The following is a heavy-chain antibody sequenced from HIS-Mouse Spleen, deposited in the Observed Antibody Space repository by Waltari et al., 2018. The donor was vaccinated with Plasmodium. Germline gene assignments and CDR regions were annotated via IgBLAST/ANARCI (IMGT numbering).Heavy chain of an antibody. CDR1: GYTFPVYY. CDR2: INPNSGGT. CDR3: ARWGVDAFDI. D-gene: IGHD3-16*01. J-gene: IGHJ3*02. V-gene: IGHV1-2*02. Sequence: QVQLVQPGAEVKKPGSSVKVSCTASGYTFPVYYLHWVRQAPGQGLEWMGWINPNSGGTNYAQKFQGRVTMTRDTSISTAYMELSRLRSDDTAVYYCARWGVDAFDIWGQGTMVTVSS.